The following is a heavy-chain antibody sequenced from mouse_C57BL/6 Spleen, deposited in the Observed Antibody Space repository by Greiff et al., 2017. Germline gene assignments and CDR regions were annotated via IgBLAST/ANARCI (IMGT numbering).Heavy chain of an antibody. Sequence: VKLVESGAELARPGASVKLSCKASGYTFTSYGISWVKQRTGQGLEWIGEIYPRSGNTYYNEKFKGKATLTADKSSSTAYMELRSLTSEDSAVYFCARSNGNYPAWFAYWGQGTLVTVSA. J-gene: IGHJ3*01. D-gene: IGHD2-1*01. CDR1: GYTFTSYG. CDR2: IYPRSGNT. V-gene: IGHV1-81*01. CDR3: ARSNGNYPAWFAY.